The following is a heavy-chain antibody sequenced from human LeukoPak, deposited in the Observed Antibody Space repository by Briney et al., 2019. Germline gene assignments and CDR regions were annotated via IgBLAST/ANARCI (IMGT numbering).Heavy chain of an antibody. V-gene: IGHV1-46*01. Sequence: GASVKVSCKASGYTFTSYYMHWVRQAPGQGLEWMGIINPSGGSTSYAQKFQGRVTMTGDMSTSTVYMELSSLRSEDTAVYYCARRSIAVAGTIYYYYYMDVWGKGTTVTVSS. CDR3: ARRSIAVAGTIYYYYYMDV. CDR2: INPSGGST. J-gene: IGHJ6*03. D-gene: IGHD6-19*01. CDR1: GYTFTSYY.